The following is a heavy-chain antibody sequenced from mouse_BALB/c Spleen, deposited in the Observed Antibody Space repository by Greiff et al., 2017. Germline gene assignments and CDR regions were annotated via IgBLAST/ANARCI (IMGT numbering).Heavy chain of an antibody. CDR1: GFTFSSFG. CDR3: ASSNYYGSSYSAMDY. D-gene: IGHD1-1*01. J-gene: IGHJ4*01. V-gene: IGHV5-17*02. CDR2: ISSGSSTI. Sequence: EVQLVESGGGLVQPGGSRKLSCAASGFTFSSFGMHWVRQAPEKGLEWVAYISSGSSTIYYADTVKGRFTISRDNPKNTLFLQMTSLRSEDTAMYYCASSNYYGSSYSAMDYWGQGTSVTVSS.